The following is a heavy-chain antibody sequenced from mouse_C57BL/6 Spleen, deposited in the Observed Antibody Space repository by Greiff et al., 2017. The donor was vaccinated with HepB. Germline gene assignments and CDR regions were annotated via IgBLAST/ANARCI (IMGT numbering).Heavy chain of an antibody. Sequence: DVKLVESEGGLVQPGSSMKLSCTASGFTFSDYYMAWVRQVPEKGLEWVANINYDGSSTYYLDSLKSRFIISRDNAKNILYLQMSSLKSEDTATYYCARGRDLYGYDEGYYAMDYWGQGTSVTVSS. CDR2: INYDGSST. CDR1: GFTFSDYY. CDR3: ARGRDLYGYDEGYYAMDY. V-gene: IGHV5-16*01. J-gene: IGHJ4*01. D-gene: IGHD2-2*01.